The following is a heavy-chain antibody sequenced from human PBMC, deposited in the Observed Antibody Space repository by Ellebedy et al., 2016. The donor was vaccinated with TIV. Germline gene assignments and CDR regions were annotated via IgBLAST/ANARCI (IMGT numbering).Heavy chain of an antibody. J-gene: IGHJ6*03. CDR2: ISYDGSNK. Sequence: GGSLRLXXAASGFTFSSYGMHWVRQAPGKGLEWVAAISYDGSNKYYADSVKGRFTISRDNSKNTLYLQMNSLRAGDTAVYYCAKDHCSSTSCYSDYYMDVWGKGTTVTVSS. CDR1: GFTFSSYG. CDR3: AKDHCSSTSCYSDYYMDV. V-gene: IGHV3-30*18. D-gene: IGHD2-2*02.